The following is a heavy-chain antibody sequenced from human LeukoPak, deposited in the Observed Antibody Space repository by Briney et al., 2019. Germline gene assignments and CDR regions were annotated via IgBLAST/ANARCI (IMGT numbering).Heavy chain of an antibody. CDR2: ISADGRAT. Sequence: PGGSLRLSCAASGFTFSSFALSWVRQAPGKGLEWVSSISADGRATDYADPPNGRFTISRDNSKNMLYLQMGSLRADDTAVYYCAKTAAKNAYYYYYMDVWGRGTTVTVS. CDR1: GFTFSSFA. V-gene: IGHV3-23*01. CDR3: AKTAAKNAYYYYYMDV. J-gene: IGHJ6*03. D-gene: IGHD6-13*01.